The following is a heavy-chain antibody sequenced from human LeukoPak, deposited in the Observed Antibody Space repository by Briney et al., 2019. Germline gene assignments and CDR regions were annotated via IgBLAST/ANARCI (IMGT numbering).Heavy chain of an antibody. CDR3: ARTHDSSSWYSYYYYGMDV. V-gene: IGHV4-30-2*02. Sequence: PSETLSLTCAVSGGSINSDGYSWSWIRQPPGKGLEWIGYIYHSGNTYYNPSLKSRVSISVDRSKNQFSLKLSSVTAADTAVYYCARTHDSSSWYSYYYYGMDVWGQGTTVTVSS. J-gene: IGHJ6*02. CDR1: GGSINSDGYS. CDR2: IYHSGNT. D-gene: IGHD6-13*01.